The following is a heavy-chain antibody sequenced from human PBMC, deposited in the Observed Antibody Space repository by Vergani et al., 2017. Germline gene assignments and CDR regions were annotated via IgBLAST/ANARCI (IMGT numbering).Heavy chain of an antibody. Sequence: QVQLVESGGGVVQPGRSLRLSCAASGFTFSSYAMHWVRQAPGKGLEWVAVISYDGSNKYYADSVKGRFTISRDNSKNTLYLQMNSLRAEDTAVYYRARDANPTWIQLWLYSFDYWGQGTLVTVSS. CDR1: GFTFSSYA. J-gene: IGHJ4*02. CDR3: ARDANPTWIQLWLYSFDY. CDR2: ISYDGSNK. D-gene: IGHD5-18*01. V-gene: IGHV3-30*01.